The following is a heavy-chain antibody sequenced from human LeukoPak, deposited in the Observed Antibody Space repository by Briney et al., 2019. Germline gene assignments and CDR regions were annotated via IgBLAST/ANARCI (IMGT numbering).Heavy chain of an antibody. V-gene: IGHV4-30-2*01. CDR2: IYHSGST. CDR1: GGSISSGGYY. J-gene: IGHJ4*02. D-gene: IGHD6-6*01. Sequence: KPSETLSLTCTVSGGSISSGGYYWSWIRQPPGKGLEWIGYIYHSGSTYYNPSLKSRVTISVDRSKNQFSLKLSSVTAADTAVYYCAREAAPAPYYFDYWGQGTLVTVSS. CDR3: AREAAPAPYYFDY.